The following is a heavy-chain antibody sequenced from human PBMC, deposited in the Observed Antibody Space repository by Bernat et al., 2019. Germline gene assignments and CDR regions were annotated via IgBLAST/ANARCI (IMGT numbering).Heavy chain of an antibody. V-gene: IGHV3-73*01. CDR2: IRSKANSYAT. D-gene: IGHD6-6*01. CDR1: GFTFSGSA. CDR3: TRLRGIAARPGYYYYYGMDV. J-gene: IGHJ6*02. Sequence: EVQLVESGGGLVQPGGSLKLSCAASGFTFSGSAMHWVRQASGKGLEWVGRIRSKANSYATAYAASVKGRFTISRDDSKNTAYLQMNSLKTEDTAVYYCTRLRGIAARPGYYYYYGMDVWGQGTTVTVSS.